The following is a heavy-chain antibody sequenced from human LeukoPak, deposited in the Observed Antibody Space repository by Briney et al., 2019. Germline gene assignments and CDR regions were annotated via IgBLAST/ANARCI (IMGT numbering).Heavy chain of an antibody. CDR2: INRSGST. V-gene: IGHV4-34*01. CDR3: ARVHPYSKGFDY. D-gene: IGHD4-11*01. CDR1: GGSFSGYY. Sequence: KSSETLSLTCAVYGGSFSGYYWSWIRQPPGKGLEWIGEINRSGSTNYNPSLKSRVTISVDTSKNQFSLKLSSVTAADTAVYYCARVHPYSKGFDYWGQGTLVTVSS. J-gene: IGHJ4*02.